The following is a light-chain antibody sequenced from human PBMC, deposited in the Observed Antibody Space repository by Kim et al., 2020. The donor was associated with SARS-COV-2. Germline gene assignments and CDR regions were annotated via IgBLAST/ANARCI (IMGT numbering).Light chain of an antibody. Sequence: VYPGKPASITCSGDKLGDKYACWYQQKPGQSPVLVIYQDSKRPSGIPERFSGSNSGNTATLTISGTQAMDEADYYCQAWDSSTAWVFGGGTQLTVL. V-gene: IGLV3-1*01. J-gene: IGLJ3*02. CDR1: KLGDKY. CDR2: QDS. CDR3: QAWDSSTAWV.